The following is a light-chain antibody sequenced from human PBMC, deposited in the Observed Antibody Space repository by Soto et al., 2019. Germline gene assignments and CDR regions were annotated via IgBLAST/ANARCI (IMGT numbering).Light chain of an antibody. CDR3: QQYSSSQWT. V-gene: IGKV3-20*01. CDR2: GVS. Sequence: DIVLTQSPCTLSLSPGERATLSCRASQSITNSRLACFQQQPGKAPRLLIYGVSIRATGIPDRFSGSGSGTDFTLTIRRLQPEDFAVYFCQQYSSSQWTVGPGTKVEIK. CDR1: QSITNSR. J-gene: IGKJ1*01.